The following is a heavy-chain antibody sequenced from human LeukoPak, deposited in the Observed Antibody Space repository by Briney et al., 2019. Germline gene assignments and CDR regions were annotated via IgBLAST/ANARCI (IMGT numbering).Heavy chain of an antibody. CDR1: GFTFSSYA. V-gene: IGHV3-23*01. J-gene: IGHJ5*02. D-gene: IGHD6-13*01. CDR3: AKDLRWAAAGILYNWFDP. CDR2: ISGSGGST. Sequence: GGSLRLSCAASGFTFSSYAMSWVRQAPGKGLEWVSAISGSGGSTYYADSVKGRFTISRDNSKNTLYLQMNSLRAEDTAVYYCAKDLRWAAAGILYNWFDPWGQGTLVTVSS.